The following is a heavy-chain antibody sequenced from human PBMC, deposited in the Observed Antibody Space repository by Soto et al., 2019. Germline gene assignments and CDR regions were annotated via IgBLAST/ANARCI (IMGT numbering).Heavy chain of an antibody. CDR1: GGSISSYY. CDR3: ARGSGYYYYGMDV. J-gene: IGHJ6*02. D-gene: IGHD1-1*01. Sequence: SETLSLTCTVSGGSISSYYWSWIRQPPGKGLEWIGYIYYSGSTNYNPSLKSRVTISVDTSKNQFSLKLSSVTAADTAVYYCARGSGYYYYGMDVWGQGTTVTISS. V-gene: IGHV4-59*01. CDR2: IYYSGST.